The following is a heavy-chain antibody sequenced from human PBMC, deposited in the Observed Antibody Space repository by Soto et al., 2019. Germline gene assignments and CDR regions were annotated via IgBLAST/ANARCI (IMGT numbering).Heavy chain of an antibody. CDR2: IYYSGST. J-gene: IGHJ3*02. V-gene: IGHV4-59*01. D-gene: IGHD3-3*01. CDR3: ARLTIFGVVKGPYAFDI. Sequence: SETLSLTCTVSGGSISSYYWSWIRQPPGKGLEWIGYIYYSGSTNYNPSLKSRVTISVDTPKNQFSLKLSSVTAADTAVYYCARLTIFGVVKGPYAFDIWGQGTMVTVSS. CDR1: GGSISSYY.